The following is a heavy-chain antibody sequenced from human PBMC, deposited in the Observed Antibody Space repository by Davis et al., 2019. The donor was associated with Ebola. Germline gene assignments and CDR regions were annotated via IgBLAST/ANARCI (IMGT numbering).Heavy chain of an antibody. CDR1: GFTFSSYS. Sequence: GESLKISCAASGFTFSSYSMNWVRQAPGKGLEWVANIKQDGSEKYYVDSVKGRFTISRDNAKNSLYLQMNSLRAEDTAVYYCARNHDYGDYMAFYYYYYGMDVWGQGTTVTVSS. CDR3: ARNHDYGDYMAFYYYYYGMDV. D-gene: IGHD4-17*01. V-gene: IGHV3-7*01. J-gene: IGHJ6*02. CDR2: IKQDGSEK.